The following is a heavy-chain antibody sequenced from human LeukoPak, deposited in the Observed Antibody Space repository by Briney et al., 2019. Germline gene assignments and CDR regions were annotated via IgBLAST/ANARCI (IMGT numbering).Heavy chain of an antibody. CDR2: ISSSGSTI. J-gene: IGHJ4*02. D-gene: IGHD5-18*01. CDR3: ARAGGVQLWSRSYFDY. CDR1: GFTFSDYY. V-gene: IGHV3-11*01. Sequence: GGSLRLSCAASGFTFSDYYMSWIRQAPGKGLEWVSYISSSGSTIYYADSVKGRFTISRDNAKNSLYLQMNSLRAEDTAVYYCARAGGVQLWSRSYFDYWGQGTLVTVSS.